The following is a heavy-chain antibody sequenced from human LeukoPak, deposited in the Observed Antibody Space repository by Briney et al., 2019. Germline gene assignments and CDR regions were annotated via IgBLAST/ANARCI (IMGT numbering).Heavy chain of an antibody. CDR1: GFTVSSNY. Sequence: GGSLRLSCAASGFTVSSNYMSWVRQAPGKGLEWVSVIYSCGSTYYADSVKGRFTVSRDNSKNTLYLQMNSMRDEDTAVYYCARVLSGSGSLYYFDYWGQGTLVTVSS. J-gene: IGHJ4*02. CDR2: IYSCGST. CDR3: ARVLSGSGSLYYFDY. V-gene: IGHV3-53*01. D-gene: IGHD3-10*01.